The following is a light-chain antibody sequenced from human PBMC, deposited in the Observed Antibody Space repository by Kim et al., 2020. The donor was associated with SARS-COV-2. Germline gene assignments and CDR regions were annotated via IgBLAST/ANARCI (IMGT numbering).Light chain of an antibody. Sequence: ATVGDRVTNSCRASQTIHICLAWFQQKPGKAPKVLMYEASNLEGGVPSRFSGSGSGTEFTLTISRLQPEDSATYYWQQNDSQPGTFGQGTKVDIK. J-gene: IGKJ1*01. CDR1: QTIHIC. CDR3: QQNDSQPGT. V-gene: IGKV1-5*03. CDR2: EAS.